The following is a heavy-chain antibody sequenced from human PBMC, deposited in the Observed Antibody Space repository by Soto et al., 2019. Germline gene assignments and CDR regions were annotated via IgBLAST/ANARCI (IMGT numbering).Heavy chain of an antibody. J-gene: IGHJ4*02. CDR2: ISGSGGST. Sequence: EVQLLESGGGLVQPGGSLRLSCAVSGFTFSNYAMSWVRQVPGKGLEWVSTISGSGGSTYYADSVKGRFTISRDNSKNTLYLQMNGLRAEETAVYYGVKQQMRDIRAVDYWGQGTLVTVSS. CDR3: VKQQMRDIRAVDY. V-gene: IGHV3-23*01. D-gene: IGHD6-13*01. CDR1: GFTFSNYA.